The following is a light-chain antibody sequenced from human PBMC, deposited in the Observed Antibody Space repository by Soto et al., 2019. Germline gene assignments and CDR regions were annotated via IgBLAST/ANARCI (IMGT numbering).Light chain of an antibody. V-gene: IGKV1-39*01. CDR3: QQSYITPGT. CDR1: QSVTSY. Sequence: DIPMTQSPSSLSASVGDRVTISCRASQSVTSYLNWYQHKPGKAPKLLIYAASSLQSGVPSRFSGSGSGTDFTLTISSLQPEDFATYYCQQSYITPGTFGQGTKVEVK. CDR2: AAS. J-gene: IGKJ1*01.